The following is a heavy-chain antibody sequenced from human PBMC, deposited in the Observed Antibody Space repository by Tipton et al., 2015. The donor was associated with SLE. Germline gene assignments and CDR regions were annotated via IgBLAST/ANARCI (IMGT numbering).Heavy chain of an antibody. J-gene: IGHJ6*02. CDR3: ARAPFWSGYIYGMDV. V-gene: IGHV4-59*11. CDR2: FYSSGST. D-gene: IGHD3-3*01. CDR1: GASISRHY. Sequence: TLSLTCTVSGASISRHYLSWIRPPPGKGLVWIGYFYSSGSTNSNPSLKSRVTISADTSKNQISLKVFSVTAADTAVYYCARAPFWSGYIYGMDVWGQGTTVTVSS.